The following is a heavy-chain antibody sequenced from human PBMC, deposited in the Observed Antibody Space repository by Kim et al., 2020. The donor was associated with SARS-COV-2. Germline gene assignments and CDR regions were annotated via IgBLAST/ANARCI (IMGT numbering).Heavy chain of an antibody. J-gene: IGHJ4*02. CDR3: AKVRGSGTYFDY. CDR2: ISSSGGIT. Sequence: GGSLRLSCAASGFTFSTYALSWVRQAPGKGLEWVSLISSSGGITYYADSVKGRFTISRDNSNNTLYLQMNSLRADGTAIYYCAKVRGSGTYFDYWGQGTL. D-gene: IGHD3-10*01. CDR1: GFTFSTYA. V-gene: IGHV3-23*01.